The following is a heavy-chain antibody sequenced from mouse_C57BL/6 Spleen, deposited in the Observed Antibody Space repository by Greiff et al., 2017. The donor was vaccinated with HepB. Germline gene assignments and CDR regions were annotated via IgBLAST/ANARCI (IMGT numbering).Heavy chain of an antibody. J-gene: IGHJ2*01. D-gene: IGHD3-2*02. Sequence: EVQLQESGGGLVQPGGSMKLSCVASGFTFSNYWMNWVRQSPEKGLEWVAQIRLKSDNYATHYAESVKGRFTISRDDSKSSVYLQMNNLRAEDTGIYYCTQTAQATLYFDYWGQGTTLTVSS. CDR3: TQTAQATLYFDY. CDR1: GFTFSNYW. V-gene: IGHV6-3*01. CDR2: IRLKSDNYAT.